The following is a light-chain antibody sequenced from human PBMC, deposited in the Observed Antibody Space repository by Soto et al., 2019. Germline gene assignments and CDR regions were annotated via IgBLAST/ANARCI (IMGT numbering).Light chain of an antibody. CDR3: QQRSSYPLT. Sequence: IQLTQSPSSLSASIGDRVTISCRASQGIGSYLAWYQLKPGKAPELLIFGASTVRSGVPSRFSGSGSGTDFTLTIINLQPEDSATYYCQQRSSYPLTFGGGTKVAIK. J-gene: IGKJ4*01. CDR1: QGIGSY. V-gene: IGKV1-9*01. CDR2: GAS.